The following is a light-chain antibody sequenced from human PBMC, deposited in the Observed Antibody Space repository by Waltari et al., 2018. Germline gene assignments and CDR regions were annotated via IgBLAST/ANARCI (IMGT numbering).Light chain of an antibody. V-gene: IGLV2-23*02. CDR2: DVT. CDR1: RSAVGTYDL. J-gene: IGLJ2*01. CDR3: CSCAGVTPYVL. Sequence: QSALTQPASVSGSPGQSITISCAGSRSAVGTYDLVSWYQQHPGKAPKLIIYDVTKRPSGVPDRFSGSKSGNTASLTISGLQDADEADYYCCSCAGVTPYVLFGGGTKVTVL.